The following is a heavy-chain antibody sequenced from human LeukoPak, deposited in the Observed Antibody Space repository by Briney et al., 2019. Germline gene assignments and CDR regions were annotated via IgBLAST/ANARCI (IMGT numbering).Heavy chain of an antibody. J-gene: IGHJ4*02. CDR3: AKYVPPTTVVTRYFDY. CDR1: GFTFSSYA. Sequence: GGSLRLSCAASGFTFSSYAMSWVRQAPGKGLEWVSAISGSGGSTYYADSVKGRFTISRDNSKNTLYLQMNSLRAEDTAVYYCAKYVPPTTVVTRYFDYWGQGTLVTVSS. V-gene: IGHV3-23*01. CDR2: ISGSGGST. D-gene: IGHD4-23*01.